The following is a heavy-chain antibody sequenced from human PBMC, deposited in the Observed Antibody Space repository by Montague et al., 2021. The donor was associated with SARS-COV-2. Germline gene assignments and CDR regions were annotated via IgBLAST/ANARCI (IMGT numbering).Heavy chain of an antibody. J-gene: IGHJ4*02. CDR1: GFTFSRYA. V-gene: IGHV3-30-3*01. D-gene: IGHD3-10*01. CDR2: ISYDGSNK. CDR3: ASELLWFGELSNFDY. Sequence: SLRLSCAASGFTFSRYAMHWVRQAPGKGLEWVAVISYDGSNKYYADSVKGRFTISRDNSKNTLYLQMNSLRAEDTAVYYCASELLWFGELSNFDYWGQGTLVTVSS.